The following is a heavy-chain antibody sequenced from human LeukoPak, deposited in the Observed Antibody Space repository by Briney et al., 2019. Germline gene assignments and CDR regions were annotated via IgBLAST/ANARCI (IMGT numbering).Heavy chain of an antibody. D-gene: IGHD2/OR15-2a*01. V-gene: IGHV3-30-3*01. J-gene: IGHJ4*02. CDR1: GFAFSSYA. CDR2: ISYDGRIK. CDR3: ARDLSEKYSIDY. Sequence: PGRPLRLSCAASGFAFSSYAIHWVRQAPGKALEWVSFISYDGRIKYYADSVKGRLTISRDNSKNTLSLQMNSLRAEDTAIYYCARDLSEKYSIDYWGQGTLVTVSS.